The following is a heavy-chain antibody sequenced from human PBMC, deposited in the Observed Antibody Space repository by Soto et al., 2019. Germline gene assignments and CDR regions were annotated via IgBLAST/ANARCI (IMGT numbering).Heavy chain of an antibody. Sequence: RSHSMNLVRQAPGKGLEWVSSISSSSSYIYYADSVKGRFTISRDNAKNSLYLQMNSLRAEDTAVYYCANLGIAARRWGQGTLVSVSA. CDR1: RSHS. J-gene: IGHJ4*02. D-gene: IGHD6-6*01. CDR3: ANLGIAARR. V-gene: IGHV3-21*01. CDR2: ISSSSSYI.